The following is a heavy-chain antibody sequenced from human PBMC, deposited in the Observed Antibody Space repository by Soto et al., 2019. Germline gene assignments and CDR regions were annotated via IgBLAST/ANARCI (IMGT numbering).Heavy chain of an antibody. CDR2: IFHTGTP. J-gene: IGHJ4*02. CDR1: GGSIIPYY. Sequence: PSETLSLTCTVSGGSIIPYYCIWIRHPPLGCLEWIVYIFHTGTPRYSPSLESRVTISVDSSRNQVYLKLTSVTAADTAVYFCAREASVGTSPFSNSGWYGYFDYWGPGALVTVSS. V-gene: IGHV4-59*01. D-gene: IGHD6-19*01. CDR3: AREASVGTSPFSNSGWYGYFDY.